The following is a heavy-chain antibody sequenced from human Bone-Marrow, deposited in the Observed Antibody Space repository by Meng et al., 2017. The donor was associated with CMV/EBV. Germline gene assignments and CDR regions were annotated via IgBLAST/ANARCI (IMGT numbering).Heavy chain of an antibody. CDR3: ARDGGPKEYQLLDYGMDV. J-gene: IGHJ6*01. CDR2: ILYDGSDE. Sequence: GESLKISCAASGFTFSIYAMHWVRQAPGKGLEWVAVILYDGSDEYNVDSVKGRFTISRDNSKNTLYLQMNSLIPEDPAVYYCARDGGPKEYQLLDYGMDVWGQGTTVTVSS. CDR1: GFTFSIYA. D-gene: IGHD2-2*01. V-gene: IGHV3-30-3*01.